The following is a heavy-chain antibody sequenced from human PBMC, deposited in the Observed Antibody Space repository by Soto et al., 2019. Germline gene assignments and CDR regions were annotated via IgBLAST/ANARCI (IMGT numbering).Heavy chain of an antibody. Sequence: GGSLRLSCAASGFTFSSYSMNWVRQAPGKGLEWVSSISSSSSYIYYADSVKGRFTISRDNAENSLYLQMNSLRAEDTAVYYCARDHMGSSWRYYGMDVWGQGTTVTVSS. V-gene: IGHV3-21*01. D-gene: IGHD6-13*01. CDR1: GFTFSSYS. CDR2: ISSSSSYI. J-gene: IGHJ6*02. CDR3: ARDHMGSSWRYYGMDV.